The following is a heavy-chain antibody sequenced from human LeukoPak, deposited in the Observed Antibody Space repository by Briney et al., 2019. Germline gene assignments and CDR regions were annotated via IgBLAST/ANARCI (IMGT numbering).Heavy chain of an antibody. CDR2: IIPIFGTA. CDR3: ARDKQLDWAHYYYYYMDV. V-gene: IGHV1-69*13. D-gene: IGHD1-1*01. J-gene: IGHJ6*03. Sequence: SVKVSCKASGGTFSSYAISWVRQAPGQGLEWMGGIIPIFGTANYAQKFQGRVTITADESTSTAYMELSSLRSDDTAVYYCARDKQLDWAHYYYYYMDVWGKGTTVTVSS. CDR1: GGTFSSYA.